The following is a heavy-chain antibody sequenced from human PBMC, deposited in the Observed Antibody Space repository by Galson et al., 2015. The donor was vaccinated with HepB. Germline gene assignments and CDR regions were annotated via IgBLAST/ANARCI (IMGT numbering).Heavy chain of an antibody. Sequence: SLRLSCAASGVTFSSYAMGRVRQAPGKGLQWVSGITGSGDRTHYADYVMGRFTISRDNSKNILFLQMSSLSAEDTAIYYCVKDQDDIFSPFYGLDVWGQGTTVTVAS. CDR1: GVTFSSYA. D-gene: IGHD3-9*01. V-gene: IGHV3-23*01. CDR3: VKDQDDIFSPFYGLDV. CDR2: ITGSGDRT. J-gene: IGHJ6*02.